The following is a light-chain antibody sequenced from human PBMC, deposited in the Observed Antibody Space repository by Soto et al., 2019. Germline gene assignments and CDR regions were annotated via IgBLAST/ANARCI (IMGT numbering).Light chain of an antibody. CDR1: SSNIAGNT. Sequence: QSALTQPPSLSGTPGQRVTISCSGSSSNIAGNTVHWYQHLPGTAPKLLIYINDQRPSGVPGRFSASTSGTSASLAISGLQSDVEADYYCATWDDDLNAAVFGGGTQLTVL. V-gene: IGLV1-44*01. CDR3: ATWDDDLNAAV. CDR2: IND. J-gene: IGLJ7*01.